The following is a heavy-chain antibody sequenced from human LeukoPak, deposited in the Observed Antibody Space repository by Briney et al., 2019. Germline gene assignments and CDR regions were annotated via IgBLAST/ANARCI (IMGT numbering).Heavy chain of an antibody. V-gene: IGHV1-69*05. J-gene: IGHJ4*02. CDR3: ARERGLRDYYFDY. Sequence: SVKVSCKASGGTFSSYAISWVRQAPGQGLEWMGRIIPIFGTANYAQKFQGRVTITTDESTSPAYMELSSLRSEDTAVYYCARERGLRDYYFDYWGQGTLVTVSS. CDR1: GGTFSSYA. D-gene: IGHD3-16*01. CDR2: IIPIFGTA.